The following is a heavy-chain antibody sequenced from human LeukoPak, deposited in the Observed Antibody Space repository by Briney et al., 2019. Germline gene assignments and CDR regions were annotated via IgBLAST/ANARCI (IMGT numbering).Heavy chain of an antibody. CDR2: INHSGST. CDR3: ARARMVVGATPHYYFDY. D-gene: IGHD1-26*01. J-gene: IGHJ4*02. V-gene: IGHV4-34*01. CDR1: GGSFSGYY. Sequence: SETLSLTCAVYGGSFSGYYWSWIRQPPGKGLEWIGEINHSGSTNYNPSLKSRVTISVDTSKNQFSLKLSSVTAADTAVYYCARARMVVGATPHYYFDYWGQGTLVTVSS.